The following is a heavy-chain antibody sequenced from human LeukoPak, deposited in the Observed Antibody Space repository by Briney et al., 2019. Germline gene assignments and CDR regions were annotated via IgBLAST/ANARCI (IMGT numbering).Heavy chain of an antibody. V-gene: IGHV3-23*01. CDR2: ISGNGGST. D-gene: IGHD1-26*01. J-gene: IGHJ4*02. CDR3: ARGTAYYVNDY. Sequence: GGSLRLSCAASGFTFSSNAMSWVRQAPGKGLEWVSAISGNGGSTYYADSVKGRFTVSRDNAKNSLYLQMNSLRAEDTAVYYCARGTAYYVNDYWGQGALVTVSS. CDR1: GFTFSSNA.